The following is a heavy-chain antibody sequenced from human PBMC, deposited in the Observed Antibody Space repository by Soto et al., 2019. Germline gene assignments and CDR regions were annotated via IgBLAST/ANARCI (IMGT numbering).Heavy chain of an antibody. CDR2: IFSNDEK. CDR3: ARISGGIQLWLQPNSFDS. D-gene: IGHD5-18*01. V-gene: IGHV2-26*01. J-gene: IGHJ4*02. CDR1: GFSLSNARMG. Sequence: QVTLKESGPVLVKPTETLTLTCTVSGFSLSNARMGVSWIRQPPGKALEWLAHIFSNDEKSYSTSLKSRLTISKDTSKSQVVLTMTNMDPVATATYYCARISGGIQLWLQPNSFDSWGQGTLVTFSS.